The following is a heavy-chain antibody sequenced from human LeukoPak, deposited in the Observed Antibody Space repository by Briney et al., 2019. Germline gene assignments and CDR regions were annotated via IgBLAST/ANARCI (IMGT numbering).Heavy chain of an antibody. J-gene: IGHJ6*02. CDR1: GYTFTSYG. D-gene: IGHD5-12*01. CDR2: ISAYNGNT. CDR3: ARDGRYSGYEEYCYYGMDV. Sequence: ASVKVSCKASGYTFTSYGISWVRQAPGQGLEWMGWISAYNGNTNYAQKLQGRVTMTTDTSTSTAYMELKSLRSDDTAVYYCARDGRYSGYEEYCYYGMDVWGQGTTVTVSS. V-gene: IGHV1-18*01.